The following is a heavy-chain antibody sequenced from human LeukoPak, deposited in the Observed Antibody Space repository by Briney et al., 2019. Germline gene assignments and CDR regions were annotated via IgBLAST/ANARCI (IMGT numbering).Heavy chain of an antibody. V-gene: IGHV3-23*01. CDR3: AKDRFSGSYANWFDP. CDR2: ISGSGGST. CDR1: GFTFSSYA. Sequence: GGSLRLSCAASGFTFSSYAMSWVRQAPGKGLEWVSAISGSGGSTYYADSVKGRFTISRDNSKNTLYLQMNSLGAEETAVYYCAKDRFSGSYANWFDPWGQGTLVTVSS. D-gene: IGHD1-26*01. J-gene: IGHJ5*02.